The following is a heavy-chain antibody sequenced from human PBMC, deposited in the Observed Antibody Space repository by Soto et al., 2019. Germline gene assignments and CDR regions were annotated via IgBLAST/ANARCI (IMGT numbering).Heavy chain of an antibody. D-gene: IGHD1-1*01. J-gene: IGHJ4*02. V-gene: IGHV4-39*01. CDR1: GGSISSSSYY. Sequence: QLQLQESGPGLVKPSETLSLTCTVSGGSISSSSYYWGWIRQPPGKGLEWIGSIYYSGSTYYNPSLKSRVTISVDTSKNQFSLKLSSVTAADTAVYYCASQTGTTILFDYWGQGTLVTVSS. CDR2: IYYSGST. CDR3: ASQTGTTILFDY.